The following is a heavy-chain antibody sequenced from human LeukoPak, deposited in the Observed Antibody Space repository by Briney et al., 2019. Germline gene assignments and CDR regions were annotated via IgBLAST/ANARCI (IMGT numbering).Heavy chain of an antibody. CDR1: GVSISSSEW. V-gene: IGHV4-4*02. Sequence: SGTLSLTCAVSGVSISSSEWWIWVRQAPGQGLEWIGEIHRAGRTRYNPSLKSRVTISMDYSKNQFSLKLSSVTAADTAVYYCARHFDYWGQGTLVTVSS. CDR3: ARHFDY. CDR2: IHRAGRT. J-gene: IGHJ4*02.